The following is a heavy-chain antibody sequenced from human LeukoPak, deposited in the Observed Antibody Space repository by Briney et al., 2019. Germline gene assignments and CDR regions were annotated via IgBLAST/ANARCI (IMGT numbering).Heavy chain of an antibody. CDR1: GFTFSSYS. V-gene: IGHV3-21*06. D-gene: IGHD2-15*01. Sequence: PGGSLRLSCVGSGFTFSSYSMNWVRQAPGKGLEWVASVSSSSGFIDYVDSVKGRFTVSRDNAGNSLSLQMHSLRADDTAVYYCARGSRWYHDYWGQGTLVTVSS. CDR3: ARGSRWYHDY. J-gene: IGHJ4*02. CDR2: VSSSSGFI.